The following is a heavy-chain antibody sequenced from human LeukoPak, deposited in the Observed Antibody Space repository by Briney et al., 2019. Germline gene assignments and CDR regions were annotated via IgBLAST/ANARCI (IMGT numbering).Heavy chain of an antibody. Sequence: GGSLRLSCAACVFTFSSYWMHWVRHAPGKGLVWVSRINSDGSSTSYADSVKGRFTISRDNAKNTLYLQMNSRRAEDTAVYYCARGELYSSSSLGIGYWGQGTLVTVSS. V-gene: IGHV3-74*01. CDR2: INSDGSST. CDR3: ARGELYSSSSLGIGY. J-gene: IGHJ4*02. D-gene: IGHD6-6*01. CDR1: VFTFSSYW.